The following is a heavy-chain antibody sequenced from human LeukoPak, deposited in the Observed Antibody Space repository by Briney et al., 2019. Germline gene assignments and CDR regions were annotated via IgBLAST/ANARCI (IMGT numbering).Heavy chain of an antibody. CDR2: IYSGGGT. V-gene: IGHV4-39*01. J-gene: IGHJ4*02. Sequence: SETLSLTCTVSGGSISSGGYYWAWIRQPPGKGLEWIGSIYSGGGTFYHPSLGTRVTISVDTSQKQFSLTLPSVTAADTAVYYCARRNYGGTLEYWGQGTLVTVSS. D-gene: IGHD4-23*01. CDR3: ARRNYGGTLEY. CDR1: GGSISSGGYY.